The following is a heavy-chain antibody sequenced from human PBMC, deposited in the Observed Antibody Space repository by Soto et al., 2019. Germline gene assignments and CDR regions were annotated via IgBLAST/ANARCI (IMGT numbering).Heavy chain of an antibody. Sequence: PGGSLRLSCAASGFTFSSYAMNWVRQAPGKGLEWVSVISGSGDSTYYADSVKGRFTISRDNSKSTLYLQMNSLRAEDTAVYYCARRGPGTYLDYWGQGTLVTVSS. J-gene: IGHJ4*02. CDR2: ISGSGDST. CDR3: ARRGPGTYLDY. CDR1: GFTFSSYA. D-gene: IGHD6-13*01. V-gene: IGHV3-23*01.